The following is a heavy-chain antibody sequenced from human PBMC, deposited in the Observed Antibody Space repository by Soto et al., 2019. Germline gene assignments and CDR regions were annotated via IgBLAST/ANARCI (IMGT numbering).Heavy chain of an antibody. CDR1: GGSVGSGEYY. CDR2: IYDSGIT. CDR3: PRDVAHGYTENV. D-gene: IGHD5-12*01. V-gene: IGHV4-30-4*01. J-gene: IGHJ3*01. Sequence: QVQLQESGPGLVKPSQTLSLACTVSGGSVGSGEYYYSWIRQPPGKGLEWIGYIYDSGITNYTPSLNGRVTMSLDRSNNQVSLKLRSVTAADTAVYFCPRDVAHGYTENVWGQGTMVTVSS.